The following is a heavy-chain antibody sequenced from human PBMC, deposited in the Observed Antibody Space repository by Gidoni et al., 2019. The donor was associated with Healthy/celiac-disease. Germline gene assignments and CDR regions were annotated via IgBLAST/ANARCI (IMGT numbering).Heavy chain of an antibody. J-gene: IGHJ6*02. Sequence: EVQLLESGGGLVQPGGSLRLSCAASGFTFSSYAMSWVRQAPGKGLEWVSAISDSGGSTYDADSVKGRFTISRDNSKNTLYLQMNSLRAEDTAVYYCAILCSSTSCDGMDVWGQGTTVTVSS. D-gene: IGHD2-2*01. V-gene: IGHV3-23*01. CDR3: AILCSSTSCDGMDV. CDR2: ISDSGGST. CDR1: GFTFSSYA.